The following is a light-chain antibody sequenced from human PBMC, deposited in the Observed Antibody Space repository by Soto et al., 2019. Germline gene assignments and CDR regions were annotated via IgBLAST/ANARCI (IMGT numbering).Light chain of an antibody. CDR2: KVS. J-gene: IGKJ4*01. CDR3: MQGTHSPLT. CDR1: HGLVHSSGHTF. Sequence: DVVLTQSPRSLPVTLGQPASISCRSSHGLVHSSGHTFLNWFHQRPGQSPRRLIFKVSKRESGVPERFSGSGSGTDFTLTISRVEAGDVGVFYCMQGTHSPLTFGGGTKVEIK. V-gene: IGKV2-30*02.